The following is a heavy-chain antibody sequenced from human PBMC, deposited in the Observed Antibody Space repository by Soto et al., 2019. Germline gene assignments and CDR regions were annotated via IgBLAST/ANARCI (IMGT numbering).Heavy chain of an antibody. CDR3: ANSDTPMITDYYFTDV. Sequence: PGGSLRLSCAASGFTFTSYAMTCVRHSPGKWLEWVSSISGSGGSTFYAASVKGRFTISRDNSKNTLYLQMNSLGAEDTAIYYCANSDTPMITDYYFTDVLGQGTTVNVS. J-gene: IGHJ6*01. CDR2: ISGSGGST. V-gene: IGHV3-23*01. D-gene: IGHD5-18*01. CDR1: GFTFTSYA.